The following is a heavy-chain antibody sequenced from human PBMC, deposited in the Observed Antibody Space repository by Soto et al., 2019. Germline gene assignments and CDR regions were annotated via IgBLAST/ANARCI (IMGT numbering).Heavy chain of an antibody. CDR3: ARHRVTDYGSGTVFDY. D-gene: IGHD3-10*01. V-gene: IGHV1-69*01. CDR2: IIPIFGTA. J-gene: IGHJ4*02. CDR1: GGTFSSYA. Sequence: QVQLVQSGAEVKKPGSSVKVSCKASGGTFSSYAISWVRQAPGQGLEWMGGIIPIFGTANYAQKFQGRVTITADESTSTADMELSSLRSEDTAVYYCARHRVTDYGSGTVFDYWGQGTLVTVSS.